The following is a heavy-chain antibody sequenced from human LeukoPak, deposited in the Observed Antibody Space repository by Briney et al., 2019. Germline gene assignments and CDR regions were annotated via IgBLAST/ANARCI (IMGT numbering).Heavy chain of an antibody. CDR3: ARGFTHYYDSSGTSDY. V-gene: IGHV1-18*01. CDR1: GYTFTSYG. Sequence: ASVKVSCKASGYTFTSYGINWVRQAPGQGLEWMGWISTYNGDTNYAQKIQGRVTMTTDTSTSTAYMELRSLRSDDTAVYYCARGFTHYYDSSGTSDYWGQGTLVTVSS. CDR2: ISTYNGDT. J-gene: IGHJ4*02. D-gene: IGHD3-22*01.